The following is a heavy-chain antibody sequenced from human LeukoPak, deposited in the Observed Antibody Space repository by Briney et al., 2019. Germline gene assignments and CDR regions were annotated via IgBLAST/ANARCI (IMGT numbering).Heavy chain of an antibody. Sequence: ASVKVSCKASGYTFSDYYIHWVRQAPGQGLEWMGWIDPHSGDTNYAQRFQGWVTMTGDTSISTAYMELSRLKSDDTAVYYCARERFLPSVLQYHNWFDPWGQGTLVTVSS. V-gene: IGHV1-2*04. CDR1: GYTFSDYY. D-gene: IGHD4-11*01. J-gene: IGHJ5*02. CDR2: IDPHSGDT. CDR3: ARERFLPSVLQYHNWFDP.